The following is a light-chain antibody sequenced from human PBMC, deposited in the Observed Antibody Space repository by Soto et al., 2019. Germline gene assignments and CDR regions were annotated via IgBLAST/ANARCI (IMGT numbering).Light chain of an antibody. CDR3: QQRSNWPIT. CDR2: DAS. J-gene: IGKJ5*01. V-gene: IGKV3-11*01. Sequence: EIVLTQSPATLSLSPGERATLSCRASQSVSSYLAWYQQKPGQAPRLLIYDASSRATAIPARFSGSGSGTDFTLTISSLEPEDFAVYYCQQRSNWPITFGQGTRLEIK. CDR1: QSVSSY.